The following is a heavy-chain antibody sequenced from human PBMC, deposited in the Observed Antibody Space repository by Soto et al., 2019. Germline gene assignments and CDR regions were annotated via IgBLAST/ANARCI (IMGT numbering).Heavy chain of an antibody. CDR2: IYYSGST. Sequence: QLQLQESGPGLVKPSETLSLTCTVSGGSISSSSYYWGWIRQPPGKGLEWIATIYYSGSTYYNPSLKSRVTISVDTSKNHFSLKLSSVTAADTAVYYCAMSGIIRISLARGVIRGLNSFDPWGQGTLVTVSS. J-gene: IGHJ5*02. CDR1: GGSISSSSYY. V-gene: IGHV4-39*02. D-gene: IGHD3-10*01. CDR3: AMSGIIRISLARGVIRGLNSFDP.